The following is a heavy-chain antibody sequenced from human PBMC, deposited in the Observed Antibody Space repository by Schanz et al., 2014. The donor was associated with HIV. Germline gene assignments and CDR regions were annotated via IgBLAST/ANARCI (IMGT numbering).Heavy chain of an antibody. CDR2: ISESGGRT. J-gene: IGHJ4*02. Sequence: EVQLLESGGGLEQPGGSLRLSCAASGFNFNNYAMTWVRQAPGKGLEWVSSISESGGRTYYADSVKGRFTISRDNARTSLYLQMNSLRAEDTAVYYCARVFGRTYGLPDYWGQGTLVTVSS. V-gene: IGHV3-23*01. CDR3: ARVFGRTYGLPDY. CDR1: GFNFNNYA. D-gene: IGHD3-10*01.